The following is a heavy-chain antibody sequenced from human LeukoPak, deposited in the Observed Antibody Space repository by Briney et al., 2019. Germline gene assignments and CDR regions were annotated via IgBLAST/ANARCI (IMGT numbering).Heavy chain of an antibody. CDR2: IRREAYGGTT. CDR3: TSGGGDYYDSSGYYYGPIFDY. CDR1: GFTFGDYA. Sequence: PGGSLRPSCTASGFTFGDYAMSWVRQAPGKGLEWVGFIRREAYGGTTEYAASVKGRFTISRDDSKSIAYLQMNSLKTEDTAVYHCTSGGGDYYDSSGYYYGPIFDYWGQGTLVTVSS. V-gene: IGHV3-49*04. J-gene: IGHJ4*02. D-gene: IGHD3-22*01.